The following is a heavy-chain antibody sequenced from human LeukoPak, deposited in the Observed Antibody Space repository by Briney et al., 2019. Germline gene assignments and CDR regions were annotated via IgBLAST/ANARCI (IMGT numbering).Heavy chain of an antibody. Sequence: PGGSLRLSCAASGFTFSSYSMNWVRQAPGKGLEWVSSISSSSSYIYYADSVKGRFTISRDNAKNSLYLQMNSLRAEGTAVYYCARWGPTIRGVQNNWGQGTLVTVSS. V-gene: IGHV3-21*01. CDR2: ISSSSSYI. J-gene: IGHJ4*02. CDR3: ARWGPTIRGVQNN. D-gene: IGHD3-10*01. CDR1: GFTFSSYS.